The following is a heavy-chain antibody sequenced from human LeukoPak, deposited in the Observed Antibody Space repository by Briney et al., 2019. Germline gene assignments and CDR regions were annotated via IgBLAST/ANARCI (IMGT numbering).Heavy chain of an antibody. J-gene: IGHJ4*02. CDR2: IAKDGTDI. CDR3: AKDGRGGIQLWVRPKYFDY. D-gene: IGHD5-18*01. Sequence: GGSLRLPCAASGFSFSSCGMHWVRQTPDKGLEWVAAIAKDGTDIHYVDSVKGRFTISRDNSRNTLYLQMFSLSTEDTAVYYCAKDGRGGIQLWVRPKYFDYWGQGTLVTVSS. V-gene: IGHV3-30*18. CDR1: GFSFSSCG.